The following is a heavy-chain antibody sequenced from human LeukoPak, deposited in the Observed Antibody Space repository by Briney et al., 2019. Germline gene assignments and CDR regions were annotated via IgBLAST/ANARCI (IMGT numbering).Heavy chain of an antibody. Sequence: PSETLSLTCTVSGGSISSSSYYWGWIRQPPGKGLEWIGSIYYSGSTYYNPSLKSRVTISVDTSKNQFSLKLSSVTAADTAVYYCASSTMVRGVIPHYWGQGTLVTVSS. CDR3: ASSTMVRGVIPHY. CDR2: IYYSGST. D-gene: IGHD3-10*01. J-gene: IGHJ4*02. V-gene: IGHV4-39*07. CDR1: GGSISSSSYY.